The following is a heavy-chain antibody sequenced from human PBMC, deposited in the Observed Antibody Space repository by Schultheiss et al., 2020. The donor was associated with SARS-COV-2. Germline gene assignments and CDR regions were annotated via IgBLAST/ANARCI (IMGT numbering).Heavy chain of an antibody. J-gene: IGHJ6*03. CDR2: IYTSGST. V-gene: IGHV4-4*07. CDR1: GGSISSYY. CDR3: ARGRGPEQDYYYYYMDV. Sequence: SQTLSLTCTVSGGSISSYYWSWIRQPAGKGLEWIGRIYTSGSTNYNPSLKSRVTMSVDTSKNQFSLKLSSVTAADTAVYYCARGRGPEQDYYYYYMDVWGKGTTVTVSS. D-gene: IGHD1-14*01.